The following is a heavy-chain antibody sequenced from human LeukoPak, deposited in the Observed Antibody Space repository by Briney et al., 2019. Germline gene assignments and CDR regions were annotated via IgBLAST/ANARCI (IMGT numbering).Heavy chain of an antibody. D-gene: IGHD3-16*02. CDR1: GGSISSPTYY. J-gene: IGHJ4*02. Sequence: PSETLSLTCTVSGGSISSPTYYWAWIRQPPGKGLEWIRTIHYSGSTYDNASLKSRFTISVDTSKNQFFLKLSSVTAADTAVYYCARLGGYHDPPDYWGQGTLVTVSS. CDR3: ARLGGYHDPPDY. V-gene: IGHV4-39*01. CDR2: IHYSGST.